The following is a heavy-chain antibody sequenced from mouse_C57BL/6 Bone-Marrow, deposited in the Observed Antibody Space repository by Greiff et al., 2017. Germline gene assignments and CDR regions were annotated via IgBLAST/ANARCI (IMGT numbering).Heavy chain of an antibody. Sequence: QVQLQQPGAELVRPGSSVKLSCKASGYTFTSYWMHWVKQRPIQGLEWIGNIDPSDSETHYNQKFKDKATLTVDKSSSTAYMQLSSLTSEDSAVYYCARGDYYGNYNYAMDYWGQGTSVTVSS. V-gene: IGHV1-52*01. CDR2: IDPSDSET. CDR3: ARGDYYGNYNYAMDY. CDR1: GYTFTSYW. J-gene: IGHJ4*01. D-gene: IGHD2-1*01.